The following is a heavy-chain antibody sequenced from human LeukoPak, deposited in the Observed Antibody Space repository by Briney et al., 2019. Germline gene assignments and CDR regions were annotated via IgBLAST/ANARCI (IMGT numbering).Heavy chain of an antibody. CDR1: GFTFSSYS. CDR3: ASTVNYDFWSGYYTGSWFDP. D-gene: IGHD3-3*01. CDR2: ISSSSSYI. J-gene: IGHJ5*02. V-gene: IGHV3-21*01. Sequence: GGSLRLSCAASGFTFSSYSMNWVRQAPGKGLEWVSSISSSSSYIYYADSVKGRFTISRDNAKNSLYLQMNSLRAEDTAVYYCASTVNYDFWSGYYTGSWFDPWGQGTLVTVSS.